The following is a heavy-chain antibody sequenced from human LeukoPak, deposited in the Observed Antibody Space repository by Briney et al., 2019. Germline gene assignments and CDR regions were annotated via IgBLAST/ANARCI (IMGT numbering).Heavy chain of an antibody. D-gene: IGHD6-13*01. J-gene: IGHJ4*02. CDR3: ARILGGSRWGLDY. Sequence: GGSLRLSCAASGFTFSDYYMNWIRQAPGKGLEWVSYISSSGRTIYYADSVKGRFTISRDNAKNSLYLQMNSLRAEDTAVYYCARILGGSRWGLDYWGQGTLVTVSS. V-gene: IGHV3-11*04. CDR2: ISSSGRTI. CDR1: GFTFSDYY.